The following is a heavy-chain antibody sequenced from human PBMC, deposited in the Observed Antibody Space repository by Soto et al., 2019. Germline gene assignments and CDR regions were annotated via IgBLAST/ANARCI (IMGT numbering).Heavy chain of an antibody. V-gene: IGHV5-51*01. Sequence: HGESLKISCKGSGYSFSNFWIGWVRQMPGKGLEWMGIIYPGDSDTRYSPSLKGQVTMSADNSISTAYLQWSSLKASDSAMYYCARQPSYSTSSFDPWGQGTLVTVSS. J-gene: IGHJ5*02. CDR3: ARQPSYSTSSFDP. CDR2: IYPGDSDT. CDR1: GYSFSNFW. D-gene: IGHD2-2*01.